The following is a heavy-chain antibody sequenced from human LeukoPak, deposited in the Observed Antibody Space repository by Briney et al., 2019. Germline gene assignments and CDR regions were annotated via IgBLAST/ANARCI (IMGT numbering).Heavy chain of an antibody. Sequence: SETLSLTCTVPGGSISRYYWSWIRQPAGKGLQWIGRIYGSGSTTYNPSLKSRLTMSVDTSKNQFSLKLSSMTAADTAIYYCARDSGTTGEVKFDPWGQGTLVTVSS. CDR2: IYGSGST. CDR3: ARDSGTTGEVKFDP. CDR1: GGSISRYY. J-gene: IGHJ5*02. V-gene: IGHV4-4*07. D-gene: IGHD3-10*01.